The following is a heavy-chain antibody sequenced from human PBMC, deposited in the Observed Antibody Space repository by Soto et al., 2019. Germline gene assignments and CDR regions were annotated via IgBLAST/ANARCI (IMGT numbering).Heavy chain of an antibody. J-gene: IGHJ4*02. CDR3: TTEITTTYYYYYFDY. CDR2: IKSKTDGGTT. D-gene: IGHD3-10*01. CDR1: GFTFSNAW. Sequence: TGGSLRLSCAASGFTFSNAWMSWVRQAPGKGLEWVGRIKSKTDGGTTDYAAPVKGRFTISRDDSKNTLYLQMNSLKTEDTAVYYCTTEITTTYYYYYFDYWGQGTLVTVSS. V-gene: IGHV3-15*01.